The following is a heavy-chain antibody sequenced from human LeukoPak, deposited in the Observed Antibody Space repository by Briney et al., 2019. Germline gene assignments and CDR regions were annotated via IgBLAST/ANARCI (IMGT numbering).Heavy chain of an antibody. Sequence: SGTLSLTCAVSGGSISSSNWWSWVRQPPGKGLEWIGEIYHSGSTNYNPSLKSRVTISVDKSKNQFSLKLSSVTAADTAVYYCARAYYDSSGYYSAAFDYWGQGTLVTVSS. CDR3: ARAYYDSSGYYSAAFDY. CDR1: GGSISSSNW. J-gene: IGHJ4*02. V-gene: IGHV4-4*02. D-gene: IGHD3-22*01. CDR2: IYHSGST.